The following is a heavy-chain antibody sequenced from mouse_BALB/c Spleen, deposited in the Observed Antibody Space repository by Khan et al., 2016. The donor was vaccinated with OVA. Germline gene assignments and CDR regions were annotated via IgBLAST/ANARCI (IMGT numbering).Heavy chain of an antibody. CDR1: GYTFTSYV. CDR3: APVVTYYVSFVY. CDR2: IYPFNDVT. V-gene: IGHV1S136*01. D-gene: IGHD1-1*01. Sequence: EVQLQQSGPEVVKPGASVKMSCKASGYTFTSYVMHWVKQKPGQGLEWIGYIYPFNDVTKFNEKFNGKATLTSDKSSSTAYMELSSLTSEDSAVYYCAPVVTYYVSFVYWGQGTLVTVSA. J-gene: IGHJ3*01.